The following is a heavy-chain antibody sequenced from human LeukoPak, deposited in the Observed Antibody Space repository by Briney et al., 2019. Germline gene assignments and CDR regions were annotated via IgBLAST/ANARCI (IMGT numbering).Heavy chain of an antibody. CDR2: ISGSGGST. V-gene: IGHV3-23*01. CDR3: AKDADYSVYYYGMDV. Sequence: GGSLRLSCAASGFTFSSNAMSWVRQAPGKGLEWVSAISGSGGSTYYADSVKGRFTISRDNSKNTLYLQMNSLRAEDTAVYYCAKDADYSVYYYGMDVWGQGTTVTASS. D-gene: IGHD4-11*01. J-gene: IGHJ6*02. CDR1: GFTFSSNA.